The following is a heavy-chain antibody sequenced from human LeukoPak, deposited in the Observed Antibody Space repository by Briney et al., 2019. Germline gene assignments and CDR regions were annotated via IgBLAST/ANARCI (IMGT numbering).Heavy chain of an antibody. CDR1: GFTFTKAW. V-gene: IGHV3-15*01. J-gene: IGHJ4*02. CDR3: NTDEGLASWPMFSY. Sequence: GGSLILSCAASGFTFTKAWMSWVRQAPGKGLKWVGRIKSKSDGGTIDYAAPVEGRVTISRDDSKNMVYLQMNSLKTEDTAVYYCNTDEGLASWPMFSYWGQGTQVTVSS. D-gene: IGHD3-10*01. CDR2: IKSKSDGGTI.